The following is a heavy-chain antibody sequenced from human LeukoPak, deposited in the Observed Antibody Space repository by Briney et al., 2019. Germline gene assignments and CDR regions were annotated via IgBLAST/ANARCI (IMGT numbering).Heavy chain of an antibody. CDR1: GFTFYDYA. V-gene: IGHV3-9*03. Sequence: SLRLSCAASGFTFYDYAMHGVRQAPGKGLEWVSGIWWCSGSIGYADSVKGRFTIYKENPKNSLYLQMNSLRAEDMALYYCAKADDYSPNSAFDIWGQGTMVTVSS. D-gene: IGHD4/OR15-4a*01. J-gene: IGHJ3*02. CDR3: AKADDYSPNSAFDI. CDR2: IWWCSGSI.